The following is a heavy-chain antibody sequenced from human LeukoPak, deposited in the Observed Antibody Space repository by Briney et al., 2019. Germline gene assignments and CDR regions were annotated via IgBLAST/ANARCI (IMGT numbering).Heavy chain of an antibody. CDR2: INQDEAEK. V-gene: IGHV3-7*03. D-gene: IGHD3-16*01. CDR3: VRVFGGGWLRVDSFHL. CDR1: GFTFSSYW. J-gene: IGHJ3*01. Sequence: GGSLRLSCAASGFTFSSYWMTWVRQAPGKGLEWVANINQDEAEKYYVDSVMGRFTISRDNAKNSLYLQMHSLRYEDTAVYYGVRVFGGGWLRVDSFHLWGQGPMVTVSS.